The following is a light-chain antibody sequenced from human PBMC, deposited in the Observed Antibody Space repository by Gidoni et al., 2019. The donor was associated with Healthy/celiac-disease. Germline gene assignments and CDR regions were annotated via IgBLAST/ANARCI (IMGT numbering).Light chain of an antibody. Sequence: EIVLTQSPGTLSLSPGARATLSCRASQSVSSSYLAWYQQKPGQAPRLLIFGASNRATGIPDRLSGSGSGTDFTLTISRLEPEDFAVYYCQQYGSSPWTFGQGTRVEIK. J-gene: IGKJ1*01. CDR3: QQYGSSPWT. V-gene: IGKV3-20*01. CDR1: QSVSSSY. CDR2: GAS.